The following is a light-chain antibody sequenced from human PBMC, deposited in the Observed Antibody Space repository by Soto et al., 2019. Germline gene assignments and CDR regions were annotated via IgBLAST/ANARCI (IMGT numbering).Light chain of an antibody. CDR3: QQTLSFPPT. CDR2: TGS. CDR1: QAIDSW. Sequence: SQMTQSPSSVSASVGDRVTITCRASQAIDSWLAWYQQKPGEAPKLLIFTGSLLHSGVPPRFSGSGSGTDFTLTISSLQPEDFATYYCQQTLSFPPTFGQGTKVDTK. J-gene: IGKJ1*01. V-gene: IGKV1-12*01.